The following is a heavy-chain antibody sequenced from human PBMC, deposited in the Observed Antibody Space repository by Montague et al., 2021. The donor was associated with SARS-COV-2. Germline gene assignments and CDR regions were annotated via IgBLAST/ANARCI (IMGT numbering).Heavy chain of an antibody. V-gene: IGHV4-34*01. J-gene: IGHJ6*02. CDR1: GGSFSSHY. Sequence: SETLSLTCAVYGGSFSSHYWSWIRQPPGKGLEWIGEINHSGSTNYNPSLKSRVTISVDTSKNQFSLKLSSVTAADTAVCYCARGSGCSGGSCYSEWPPYSSWGLDVWGQGTMVTVSS. CDR2: INHSGST. D-gene: IGHD2-15*01. CDR3: ARGSGCSGGSCYSEWPPYSSWGLDV.